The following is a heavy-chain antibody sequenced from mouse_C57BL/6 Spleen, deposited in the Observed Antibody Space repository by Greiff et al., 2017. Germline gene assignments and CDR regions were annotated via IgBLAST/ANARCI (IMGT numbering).Heavy chain of an antibody. J-gene: IGHJ1*03. CDR2: IDPSDSYT. V-gene: IGHV1-50*01. Sequence: QVQLKQPGAELVKPGASVKLSCKASGYTFTSYWMQWVKQRPGQGLEWIGEIDPSDSYTNYNQKFKGKATLTVDTSSSTAYMQLSSLTSEDSAVYYCARSKGYFDVWGTGTTVTVSS. CDR3: ARSKGYFDV. CDR1: GYTFTSYW.